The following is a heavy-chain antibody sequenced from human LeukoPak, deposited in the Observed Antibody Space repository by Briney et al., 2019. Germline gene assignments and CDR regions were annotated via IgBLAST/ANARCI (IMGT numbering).Heavy chain of an antibody. D-gene: IGHD2/OR15-2a*01. Sequence: GGSLRLSCAASGFSISSSAMNWVRQAPGKGLEWVSSITNVASPIYYAGSVRGRFTISRDNAKTSVYLQMNSLRADATAVYYCTRDATYYLRYGYFDYWGQGTLVTVSS. J-gene: IGHJ4*02. V-gene: IGHV3-21*01. CDR1: GFSISSSA. CDR2: ITNVASPI. CDR3: TRDATYYLRYGYFDY.